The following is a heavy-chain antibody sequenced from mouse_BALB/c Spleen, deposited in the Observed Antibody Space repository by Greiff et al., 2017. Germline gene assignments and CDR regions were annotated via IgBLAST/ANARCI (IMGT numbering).Heavy chain of an antibody. CDR3: ARDGKLFAY. V-gene: IGHV5-9-4*01. J-gene: IGHJ3*01. D-gene: IGHD2-1*01. Sequence: EVMLVESGGGLVKPGGSLKLSCAASGFTFSSYAMSWVRQSPEKRLEWVAEISSGGSYTYYPDTVTGRFTISRDNAKNTLYLEMSSLRSEDTAMYYCARDGKLFAYWGQGTLVTVSA. CDR2: ISSGGSYT. CDR1: GFTFSSYA.